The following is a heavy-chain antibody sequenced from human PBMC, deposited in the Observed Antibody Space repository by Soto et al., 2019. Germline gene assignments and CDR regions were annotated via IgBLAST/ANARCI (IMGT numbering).Heavy chain of an antibody. CDR2: IYYSGST. CDR1: GGSISSGDYY. CDR3: ARSPGIAAAEPQNWFDP. J-gene: IGHJ5*02. D-gene: IGHD6-13*01. Sequence: SETLSLTCTVSGGSISSGDYYWSWIRQPPGKGLEWIGYIYYSGSTYYNPSLKSRVTISVDTSKNQFSLKLSSVTAADTAVYYCARSPGIAAAEPQNWFDPWGQGTLVTVS. V-gene: IGHV4-30-4*01.